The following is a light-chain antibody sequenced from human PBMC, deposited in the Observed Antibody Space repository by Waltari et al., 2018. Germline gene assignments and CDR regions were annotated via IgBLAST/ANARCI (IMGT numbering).Light chain of an antibody. J-gene: IGLJ1*01. CDR3: SSYAGNNNYV. CDR2: DVT. V-gene: IGLV2-8*01. Sequence: QSALTQPPSSPGSPGRSCSISLTGISISLRVYTYVPWYQQHPGKAPKLMIYDVTKRPSGVPDRFSGSKSGNTASLTVSGLQAEDEADYYCSSYAGNNNYVFGSGTKVTVL. CDR1: SISLRVYTY.